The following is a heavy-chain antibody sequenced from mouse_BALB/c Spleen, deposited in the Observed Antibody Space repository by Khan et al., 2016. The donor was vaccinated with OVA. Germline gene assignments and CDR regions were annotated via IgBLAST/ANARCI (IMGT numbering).Heavy chain of an antibody. CDR2: IAPANGNT. CDR1: GFNIKDTY. D-gene: IGHD2-3*01. CDR3: AYPSDGTGNIED. J-gene: IGHJ1*01. V-gene: IGHV14-3*02. Sequence: VQLKESGAELVKPGASVKLSCTASGFNIKDTYIHWVKQRPEQGLEWIGRIAPANGNTKYDPKFQGKVTITADTSSNTSYLQFSSLTSEDTAVYTCAYPSDGTGNIEDWGEGTTVIVSS.